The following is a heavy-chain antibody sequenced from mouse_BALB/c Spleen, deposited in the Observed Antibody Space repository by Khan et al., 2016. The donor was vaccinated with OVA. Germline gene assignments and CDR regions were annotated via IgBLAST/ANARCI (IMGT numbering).Heavy chain of an antibody. V-gene: IGHV9-3-1*01. J-gene: IGHJ1*01. Sequence: QIQLVQSGPKLKKPGETVKISCKASGYTFTNYGMNWVKQAPGKGLKWMGWINTYTGEPTYADDFKGRFAFSLETSASTAYLQINNLKNEDTATYFCASGGYWYFDVWGAGTTVTVSS. CDR2: INTYTGEP. CDR3: ASGGYWYFDV. D-gene: IGHD1-1*02. CDR1: GYTFTNYG.